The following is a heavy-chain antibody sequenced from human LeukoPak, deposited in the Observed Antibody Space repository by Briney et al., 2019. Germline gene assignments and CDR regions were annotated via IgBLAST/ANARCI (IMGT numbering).Heavy chain of an antibody. V-gene: IGHV3-48*04. D-gene: IGHD3-10*01. Sequence: GGSLRLSCAASGFTFSNYGMKWVCQAPGKGLEWISFISGSSSTIYDADSVKGRFTVSRDNAKNALYLQMNSLRAEDTAVYYCARKYYGSGSYYMDVWGKGTTVTVSS. J-gene: IGHJ6*03. CDR2: ISGSSSTI. CDR1: GFTFSNYG. CDR3: ARKYYGSGSYYMDV.